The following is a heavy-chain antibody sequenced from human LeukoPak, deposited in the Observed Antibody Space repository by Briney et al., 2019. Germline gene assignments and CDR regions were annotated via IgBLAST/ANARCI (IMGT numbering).Heavy chain of an antibody. CDR3: ARAFYSNYEY. D-gene: IGHD4-11*01. CDR1: GFTVSSNY. J-gene: IGHJ4*02. Sequence: GGSLRLSCAVSGFTVSSNYMSWAPHAPGKGLEWVSVIYSGGSTYYADSVKGRFTISRDNSKNTLYLQLNSLRAEDTAVYYCARAFYSNYEYWGQGTLVTVSS. V-gene: IGHV3-66*02. CDR2: IYSGGST.